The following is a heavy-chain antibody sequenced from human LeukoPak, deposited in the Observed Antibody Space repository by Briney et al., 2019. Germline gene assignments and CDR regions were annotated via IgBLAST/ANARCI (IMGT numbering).Heavy chain of an antibody. J-gene: IGHJ3*02. CDR2: IIPIFGTA. Sequence: ASVKVSCKASGGTFSSYAISWVRQAPGQGLDWMGRIIPIFGTANYAQKFQGRVTITTDESTSTAYMELSSLRSEDTAVYYCARPLGQLEDDAFDIWGQGTMVTVSS. V-gene: IGHV1-69*05. CDR1: GGTFSSYA. CDR3: ARPLGQLEDDAFDI. D-gene: IGHD1-1*01.